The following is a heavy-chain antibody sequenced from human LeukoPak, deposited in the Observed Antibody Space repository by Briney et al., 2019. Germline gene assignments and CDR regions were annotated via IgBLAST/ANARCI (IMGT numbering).Heavy chain of an antibody. CDR3: AKDRSCTNDICHGDFDY. V-gene: IGHV3-23*01. CDR1: GFTFSSYA. J-gene: IGHJ4*02. Sequence: GGSLRLSCAASGFTFSSYAVSWVRQAPGKGLEWVSSLSGSGGSTYSADSVKGRFTISRDNSKNTLYLQMNSLRAEDTALYYCAKDRSCTNDICHGDFDYWGQGTLVTVSS. D-gene: IGHD2-8*01. CDR2: LSGSGGST.